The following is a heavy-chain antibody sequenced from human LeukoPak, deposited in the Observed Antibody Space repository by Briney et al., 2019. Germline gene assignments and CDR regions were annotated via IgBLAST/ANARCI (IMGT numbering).Heavy chain of an antibody. CDR1: GGSITTSSYY. D-gene: IGHD6-13*01. J-gene: IGHJ6*03. V-gene: IGHV4-39*07. CDR3: ARYHSSSWPYYYYYMDV. Sequence: SETLSLTCTVSGGSITTSSYYWGWIRQPPGKGLEWIGNIFYSGTTYYSPSLKTRVTISLDTSRNQLSLKLSSVTAADTAVYYCARYHSSSWPYYYYYMDVWGKGTTVTISS. CDR2: IFYSGTT.